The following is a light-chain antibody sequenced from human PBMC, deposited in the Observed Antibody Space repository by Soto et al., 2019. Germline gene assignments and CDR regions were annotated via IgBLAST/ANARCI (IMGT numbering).Light chain of an antibody. V-gene: IGLV2-14*03. CDR2: DVN. Sequence: QYALTQPASVSGSPGQSITISCTGTISDVGGYNYVSWYQQHPGKAPKLVIYDVNNRPSGVSNRFSGSKSGNTASLTISGLQAEDEADYYCCSYTTSSTLVVFGGGTKLTVL. CDR3: CSYTTSSTLVV. J-gene: IGLJ2*01. CDR1: ISDVGGYNY.